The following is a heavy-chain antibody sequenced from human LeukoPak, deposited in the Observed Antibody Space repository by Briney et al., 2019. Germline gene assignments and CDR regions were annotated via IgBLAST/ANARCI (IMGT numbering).Heavy chain of an antibody. CDR1: GFTFSSYE. Sequence: GGSLRLSCAASGFTFSSYEMNWVRQAPGKGLEWVPYISSSGSTIYYADSVKGRFTISRDNAKNSLYLQMNSLRAEDTAVYYCARSMVRGVIFDYWGQGTLVTVSS. J-gene: IGHJ4*02. D-gene: IGHD3-10*01. CDR2: ISSSGSTI. CDR3: ARSMVRGVIFDY. V-gene: IGHV3-48*03.